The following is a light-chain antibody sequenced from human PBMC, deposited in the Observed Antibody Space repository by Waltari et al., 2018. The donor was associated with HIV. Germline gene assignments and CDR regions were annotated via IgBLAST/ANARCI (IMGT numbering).Light chain of an antibody. V-gene: IGLV2-23*02. CDR1: CSDVRSYNF. Sequence: QSALTPPASVSGSPGQSLTIPCTGTCSDVRSYNFVPWYQQHTGKAPKLMIFEVTRRPSGVSDRFSGSKSGNTASLTISGLQAEDEADYFCSSFASSITLVFGGGTKLAVL. CDR3: SSFASSITLV. CDR2: EVT. J-gene: IGLJ3*02.